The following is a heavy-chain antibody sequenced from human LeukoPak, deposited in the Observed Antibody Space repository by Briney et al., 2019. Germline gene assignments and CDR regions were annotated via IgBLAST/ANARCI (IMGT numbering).Heavy chain of an antibody. Sequence: GASVKVSCKASGGTFSSYAISWVRQAPGQGLEWMEGIIPIFGTANYAQKFQGRVTITADKSTSTAYMELSSLRSEDTAVYYCAGGYCSSTSCYVSDYWGQGTLVTVSS. CDR3: AGGYCSSTSCYVSDY. CDR1: GGTFSSYA. D-gene: IGHD2-2*01. CDR2: IIPIFGTA. V-gene: IGHV1-69*06. J-gene: IGHJ4*02.